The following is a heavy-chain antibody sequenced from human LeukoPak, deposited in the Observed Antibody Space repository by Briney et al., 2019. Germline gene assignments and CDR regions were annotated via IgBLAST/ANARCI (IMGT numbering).Heavy chain of an antibody. CDR3: AKSMVRGVMGYYYGMDV. D-gene: IGHD3-10*01. Sequence: GGSLRLSCAASGFNFSSYSMNWVRQAPGKGLEWVSAISGSGGSTYYADSVKGRFTISRDNSKNTLYLQMNSLRAEDTAVYYCAKSMVRGVMGYYYGMDVWGQGTTVTVSS. CDR2: ISGSGGST. J-gene: IGHJ6*02. CDR1: GFNFSSYS. V-gene: IGHV3-23*01.